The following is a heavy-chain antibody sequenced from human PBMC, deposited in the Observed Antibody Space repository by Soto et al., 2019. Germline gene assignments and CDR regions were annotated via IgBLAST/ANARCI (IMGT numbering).Heavy chain of an antibody. V-gene: IGHV3-15*07. CDR3: TTERNEGVSTIFGVVIRNTYGMDV. CDR2: IKRKIDGGTT. Sequence: GGSLRLSCAASGFTFSNAWMNWVRQAPGKGLEWVGRIKRKIDGGTTDYAAPVKGIFTISRDDSKNTLYLQMNSLKTEDTAVYYFTTERNEGVSTIFGVVIRNTYGMDVWGQGTTVTVSS. CDR1: GFTFSNAW. D-gene: IGHD3-3*01. J-gene: IGHJ6*02.